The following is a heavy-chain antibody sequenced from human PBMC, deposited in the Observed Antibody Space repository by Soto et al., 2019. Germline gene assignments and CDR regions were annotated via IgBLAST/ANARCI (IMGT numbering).Heavy chain of an antibody. Sequence: QLQLQESGPGLVKPSETLSLTCTVSGGSISSSSYYWGWIRQPPGKGLEWIGSIYYSGSTYYNPSLKSRVTISVDTSNNQYSLKLSSVTAADTAVYYCASTIRDGYNLGHVDYWGQGTLVTVSS. J-gene: IGHJ4*02. CDR3: ASTIRDGYNLGHVDY. V-gene: IGHV4-39*01. D-gene: IGHD1-1*01. CDR2: IYYSGST. CDR1: GGSISSSSYY.